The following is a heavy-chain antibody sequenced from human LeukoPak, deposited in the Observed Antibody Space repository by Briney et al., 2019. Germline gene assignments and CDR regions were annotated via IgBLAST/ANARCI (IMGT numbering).Heavy chain of an antibody. Sequence: ASVKVSCKASGYTFTTYDINWVRQATGQGLEWMGWMNPNSGNTGYAQKFQGRVTMTRNTSISTAYMELSSLRSEDTAVYYCAGGAPPLLLYYFDYWGQGALVTVSS. CDR1: GYTFTTYD. CDR3: AGGAPPLLLYYFDY. CDR2: MNPNSGNT. V-gene: IGHV1-8*02. D-gene: IGHD2-15*01. J-gene: IGHJ4*02.